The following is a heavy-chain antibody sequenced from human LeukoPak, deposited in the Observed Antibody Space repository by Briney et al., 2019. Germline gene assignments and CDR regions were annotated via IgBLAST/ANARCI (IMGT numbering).Heavy chain of an antibody. Sequence: SETLSLTCTVSGGSISSYYWSWIRQPAGKGLEWIGRIYTSGSTNYNPSLKSRVTISVDKSKNQFSLKLSSVTAADTAVYYCARDATYCSGGSCYSGYYYYYYMDVWGKGTTVTVSS. CDR3: ARDATYCSGGSCYSGYYYYYYMDV. CDR2: IYTSGST. D-gene: IGHD2-15*01. CDR1: GGSISSYY. V-gene: IGHV4-4*07. J-gene: IGHJ6*03.